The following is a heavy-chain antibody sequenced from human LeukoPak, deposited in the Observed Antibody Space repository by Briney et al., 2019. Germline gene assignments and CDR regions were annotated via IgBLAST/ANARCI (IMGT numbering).Heavy chain of an antibody. J-gene: IGHJ4*02. CDR1: GGTFSSYA. Sequence: SVKVSCKASGGTFSSYAISWVRQAPGQGLEWMGGIIPIFGTANYAQKLQGRVTMTTDTSTTTAYMELRSLRSDDTAVYYCARRDWNDPHIDYWGQGTLVTVSS. D-gene: IGHD1-1*01. CDR3: ARRDWNDPHIDY. V-gene: IGHV1-69*05. CDR2: IIPIFGTA.